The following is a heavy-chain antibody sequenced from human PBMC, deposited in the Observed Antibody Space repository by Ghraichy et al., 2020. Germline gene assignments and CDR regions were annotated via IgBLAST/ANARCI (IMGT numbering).Heavy chain of an antibody. V-gene: IGHV1-8*01. J-gene: IGHJ5*02. D-gene: IGHD6-6*01. CDR1: GYTFTSYD. CDR3: ARGPKLYSSSSGWFDP. Sequence: ASVKVSCKASGYTFTSYDINWVRQATGQGLEWMGWMNPNSGNTGYAQKFQGRVTMTRNTSISTAYMELSSLRSEDTAVYYCARGPKLYSSSSGWFDPWGQGTLVTVSS. CDR2: MNPNSGNT.